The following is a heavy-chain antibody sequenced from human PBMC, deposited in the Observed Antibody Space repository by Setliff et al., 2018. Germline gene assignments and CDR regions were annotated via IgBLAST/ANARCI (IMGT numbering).Heavy chain of an antibody. Sequence: SETLSLTCAVYGGSFSGYYWSWLRQPPGKGLEWIGEINHSGSTNYNPSLKSRVTISLDTSRNQVSLKLSSVTAADTAVYYCARDRQYCSSTSCYTSYFYYYAMDIWGQGTTVTVSS. CDR1: GGSFSGYY. J-gene: IGHJ6*02. CDR3: ARDRQYCSSTSCYTSYFYYYAMDI. CDR2: INHSGST. V-gene: IGHV4-34*01. D-gene: IGHD2-2*02.